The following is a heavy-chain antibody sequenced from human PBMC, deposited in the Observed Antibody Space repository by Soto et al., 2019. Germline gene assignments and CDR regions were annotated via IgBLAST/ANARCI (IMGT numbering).Heavy chain of an antibody. CDR3: ASDLSSSWSHLGGMDV. CDR1: GFTFSSYA. D-gene: IGHD6-13*01. CDR2: ISYDGSNK. V-gene: IGHV3-30-3*01. Sequence: QVQLVESGGGVVQPGRSLRLSCAASGFTFSSYAMHWVRQAPGKGLEWVAVISYDGSNKYYADSVKGRFTISRDNSKNTLDLQMSSLRAEDRAVYYCASDLSSSWSHLGGMDVWGQGTTVTVSS. J-gene: IGHJ6*02.